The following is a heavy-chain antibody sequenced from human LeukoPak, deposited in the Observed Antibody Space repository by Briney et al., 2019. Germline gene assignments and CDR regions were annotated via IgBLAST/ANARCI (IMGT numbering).Heavy chain of an antibody. V-gene: IGHV3-23*01. CDR1: GFTFSSYA. D-gene: IGHD3-10*01. J-gene: IGHJ4*02. Sequence: GALRLSCAASGFTFSSYAMSWVRQAPGKGLEWVSAISCSSGSTDYADSVKGRFTISIDNSKNTLYLKMTTLRAEDTAVYYCATVGSGSYYNVSYFDYWGQGTLVTVSS. CDR3: ATVGSGSYYNVSYFDY. CDR2: ISCSSGST.